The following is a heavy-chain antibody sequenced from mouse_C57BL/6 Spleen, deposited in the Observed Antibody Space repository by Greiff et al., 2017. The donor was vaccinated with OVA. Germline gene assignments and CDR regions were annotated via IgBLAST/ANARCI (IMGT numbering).Heavy chain of an antibody. Sequence: EVKLVESGPGMVKPSQSLSLTCTVTGYSITSGYDWHWIRHFPGNKLEWMGYIRYSGSTNYNPSLKSRISITHDTSKNPFFLKLKSVTTEDTATEYCARGGTTVVATERGHYFDYWGQGTTLTVAS. CDR1: GYSITSGYD. D-gene: IGHD1-1*01. V-gene: IGHV3-1*01. J-gene: IGHJ2*01. CDR2: IRYSGST. CDR3: ARGGTTVVATERGHYFDY.